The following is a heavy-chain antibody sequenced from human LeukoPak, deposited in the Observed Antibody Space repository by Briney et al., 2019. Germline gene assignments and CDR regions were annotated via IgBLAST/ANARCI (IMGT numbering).Heavy chain of an antibody. Sequence: GGSLRLSCAASGFTFDDCAMHWVRQAPGKGLEWVSGISWNSGSIGYADSVKGRLTISRDNAQNTLYLQMDSLRAEDTAVYYCARGGGDHAFDVWGQGTMVTVSS. CDR2: ISWNSGSI. V-gene: IGHV3-9*01. J-gene: IGHJ3*01. CDR3: ARGGGDHAFDV. CDR1: GFTFDDCA. D-gene: IGHD2-21*02.